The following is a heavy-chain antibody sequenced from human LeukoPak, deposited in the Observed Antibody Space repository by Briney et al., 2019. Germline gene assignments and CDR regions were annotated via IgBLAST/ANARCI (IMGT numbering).Heavy chain of an antibody. CDR2: IYYSGST. CDR1: GGSISSSSYY. J-gene: IGHJ4*02. D-gene: IGHD2-15*01. CDR3: ASWRIYCSGGSCLDY. V-gene: IGHV4-39*07. Sequence: PSETLSLTCTVSGGSISSSSYYWGWIRQPPGKGLEWIGSIYYSGSTYYNPSLKSRVTISVDTSKNQFSLKLSSVTAADTAVYYCASWRIYCSGGSCLDYWGQGTLATVSS.